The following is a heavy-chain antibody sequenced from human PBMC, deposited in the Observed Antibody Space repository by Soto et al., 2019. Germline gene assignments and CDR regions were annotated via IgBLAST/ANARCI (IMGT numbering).Heavy chain of an antibody. CDR2: IWYDGSNK. CDR3: ARERCGSYCYFDY. D-gene: IGHD1-26*01. J-gene: IGHJ4*02. CDR1: GFTFSSYG. V-gene: IGHV3-33*01. Sequence: QVQLVESGGGVVQPGRSLRLSCAASGFTFSSYGMHWVRQAPGKGLEWVAVIWYDGSNKYYADSVKGRFTISRDNSKNTRYLQMNSLRAEDTAVYYCARERCGSYCYFDYWGQGTLVTVSS.